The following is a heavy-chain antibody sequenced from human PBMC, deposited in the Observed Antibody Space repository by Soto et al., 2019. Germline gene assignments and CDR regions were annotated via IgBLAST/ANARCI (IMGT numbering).Heavy chain of an antibody. CDR2: ISGSGGTT. CDR3: ASNLITRAVDYYYGMDV. J-gene: IGHJ6*02. V-gene: IGHV3-23*01. Sequence: PGGSLRLSCAASGFTFSRYAMSWVRQTPGKGLEWVSVISGSGGTTYYADSVKGRFTISRDNSKNTLYLQMNSLRGEDTAVYYCASNLITRAVDYYYGMDVWGQGTTVTVSS. D-gene: IGHD1-20*01. CDR1: GFTFSRYA.